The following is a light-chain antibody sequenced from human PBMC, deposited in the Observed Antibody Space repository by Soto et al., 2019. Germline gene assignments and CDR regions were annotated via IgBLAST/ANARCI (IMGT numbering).Light chain of an antibody. CDR1: QSLLHSNGYKY. J-gene: IGKJ4*01. CDR2: LGS. Sequence: DIVMTQSPVSLPVTPGEPASISCRSSQSLLHSNGYKYLDWYLQKPGQSPQLLIYLGSHRASGVPDRFSGSRSGTDFTLKISRVEADDVGVYYSLQSPKTPFNSVGGTQVNI. V-gene: IGKV2-28*01. CDR3: LQSPKTPFN.